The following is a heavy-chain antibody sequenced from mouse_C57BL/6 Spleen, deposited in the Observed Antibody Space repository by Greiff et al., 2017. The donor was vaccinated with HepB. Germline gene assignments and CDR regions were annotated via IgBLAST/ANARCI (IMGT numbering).Heavy chain of an antibody. D-gene: IGHD1-1*01. J-gene: IGHJ4*01. CDR2: IDPENGDT. CDR1: GFNIKDDY. CDR3: TSTVVATDAMDY. V-gene: IGHV14-4*01. Sequence: EVQLQQSGAELVRPGASVKLSCTASGFNIKDDYMHWVKQRPEQGLEWIGWIDPENGDTEYASKFQGKATITADTSSNTAYLQLSSLTSEDTAVYYCTSTVVATDAMDYWGQGTSVTVSS.